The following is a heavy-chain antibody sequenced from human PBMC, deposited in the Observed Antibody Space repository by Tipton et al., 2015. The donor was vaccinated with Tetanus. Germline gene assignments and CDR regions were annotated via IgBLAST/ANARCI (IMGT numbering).Heavy chain of an antibody. J-gene: IGHJ4*02. CDR3: ARPIKQWLVPVDS. Sequence: TLSLTCSVSGASISSGGYFWNWIRHRPGKGLEWIGLIYYSGSTSYNPSLKSRVTISVDTSKNQLSLKLTSVTAADTAVYYCARPIKQWLVPVDSWGQGTLVTVSS. CDR1: GASISSGGYF. V-gene: IGHV4-61*08. D-gene: IGHD6-19*01. CDR2: IYYSGST.